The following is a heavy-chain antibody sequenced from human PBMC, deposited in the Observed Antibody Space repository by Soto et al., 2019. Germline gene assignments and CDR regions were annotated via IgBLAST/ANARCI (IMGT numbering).Heavy chain of an antibody. CDR2: LSGTADST. J-gene: IGHJ4*02. CDR1: GFTFSSYG. CDR3: AKDNGNYGSGTFAH. Sequence: PGGSLRLSCAASGFTFSSYGMHWVRQAPGKGLEWVSLLSGTADSTHYADSVKGRFTISRDDSKATLYLQMTGLRAEDTAVYYCAKDNGNYGSGTFAHWGPGTLVTSPQ. V-gene: IGHV3-23*01. D-gene: IGHD3-16*01.